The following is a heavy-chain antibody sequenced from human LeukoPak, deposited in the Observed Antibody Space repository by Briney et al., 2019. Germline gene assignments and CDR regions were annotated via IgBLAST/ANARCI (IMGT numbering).Heavy chain of an antibody. CDR2: IYYSGVT. Sequence: PSQTLSLTCTVSGGSISSGGYYWSWIRQSPGKGLEWIGNIYYSGVTNYNPALKSRVTISVDTSKNQFSLKLTSVIAADTAVYYCARSTTVIAAGGFDIWGQGTMVTVSS. J-gene: IGHJ3*02. D-gene: IGHD4-17*01. V-gene: IGHV4-61*08. CDR3: ARSTTVIAAGGFDI. CDR1: GGSISSGGYY.